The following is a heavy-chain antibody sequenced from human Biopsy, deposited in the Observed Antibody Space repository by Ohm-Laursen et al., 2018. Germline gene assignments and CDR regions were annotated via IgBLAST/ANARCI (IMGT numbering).Heavy chain of an antibody. Sequence: TLSLTCTVSGVSINGGRYYWSWIRQPPGKGLEWIGHISYTGYTSYNASLKSRVTISVDTSRNHFSLRLSSLTAADTAVYYCARGSNDFGGLYFPRWGQGTLLTVSS. J-gene: IGHJ4*02. CDR1: GVSINGGRYY. D-gene: IGHD4-23*01. CDR2: ISYTGYT. CDR3: ARGSNDFGGLYFPR. V-gene: IGHV4-61*03.